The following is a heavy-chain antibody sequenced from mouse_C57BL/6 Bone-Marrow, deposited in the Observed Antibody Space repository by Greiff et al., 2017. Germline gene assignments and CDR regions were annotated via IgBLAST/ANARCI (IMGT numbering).Heavy chain of an antibody. J-gene: IGHJ2*01. CDR2: ISPTSGRT. Sequence: QVQLQQSGAELVKPGASVKMSCKASGYTFTSYWITWVKQRPGQGLEWIGDISPTSGRTNYNEKFKGKAILTVDTSSNTAYMQLSSLTSEDSAVFYCARSGPRGRSFDYWGQGTTLTVSS. CDR3: ARSGPRGRSFDY. CDR1: GYTFTSYW. D-gene: IGHD3-1*01. V-gene: IGHV1-55*01.